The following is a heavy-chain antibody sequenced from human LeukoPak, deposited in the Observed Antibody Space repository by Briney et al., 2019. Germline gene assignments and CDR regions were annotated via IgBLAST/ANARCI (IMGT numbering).Heavy chain of an antibody. D-gene: IGHD1-26*01. CDR1: GYTFSDLY. CDR3: ARPPTREAEGFDI. Sequence: ASVRVSCTASGYTFSDLYIHWVRQAPGQGLEWMGWINPDGGGTEFEQKFQDRVTVTRDTSTSTAFLEISRLTFDDTAVYYCARPPTREAEGFDIWGQGTMVSVSS. J-gene: IGHJ3*02. CDR2: INPDGGGT. V-gene: IGHV1-2*02.